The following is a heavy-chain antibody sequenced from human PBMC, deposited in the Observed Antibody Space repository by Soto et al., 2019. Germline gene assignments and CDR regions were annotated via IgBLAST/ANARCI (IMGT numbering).Heavy chain of an antibody. J-gene: IGHJ4*02. D-gene: IGHD2-2*01. V-gene: IGHV3-23*01. Sequence: GGSLRLSCAASGFTFSSYAMSWVRQAPGKGLEWVSAISGSGGSTYYADSVKGRFTISRDNSKNTLYLQMNSLRAEDTAVYYCAKDIVVVPAAKSLDYWGQGTLVTVSS. CDR1: GFTFSSYA. CDR2: ISGSGGST. CDR3: AKDIVVVPAAKSLDY.